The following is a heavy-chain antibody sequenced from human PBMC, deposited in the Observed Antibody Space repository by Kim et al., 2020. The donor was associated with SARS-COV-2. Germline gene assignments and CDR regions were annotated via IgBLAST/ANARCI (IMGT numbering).Heavy chain of an antibody. CDR1: GYTFTSYD. V-gene: IGHV1-8*01. CDR2: INPNCGTT. Sequence: ASVKVSCKASGYTFTSYDINWVRQAPGQGLEWMGWINPNCGTTRYSQKFHGRVTITRNTSISTAYMELSSLKSEDTAVYYCARGPSCGCTSAACPYYFDYWGQGTLVTVSS. CDR3: ARGPSCGCTSAACPYYFDY. D-gene: IGHD2-21*01. J-gene: IGHJ4*02.